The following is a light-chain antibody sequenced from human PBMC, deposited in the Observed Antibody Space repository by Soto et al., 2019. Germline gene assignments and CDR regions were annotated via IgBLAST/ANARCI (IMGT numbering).Light chain of an antibody. V-gene: IGLV3-1*01. CDR1: KLGDKY. J-gene: IGLJ2*01. Sequence: SYELTQPPSVSVSPGQTASITCSGDKLGDKYACWYQQKPGQSPVLVIYQDIKRPSGIPERFSGSNSGNTATLTISGTQAMYEADYYCQAWDSSSHVVFGGGTKLTVL. CDR2: QDI. CDR3: QAWDSSSHVV.